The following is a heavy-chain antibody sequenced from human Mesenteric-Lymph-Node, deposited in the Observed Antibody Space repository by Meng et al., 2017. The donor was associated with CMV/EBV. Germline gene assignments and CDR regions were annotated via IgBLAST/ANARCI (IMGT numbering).Heavy chain of an antibody. V-gene: IGHV3-23*01. Sequence: GGSLRLSCAASGLSFDRCTMSWVRQAPGKRLEWVAAISGTSINTYYADSVKGRFTISRDNSKNTLYLQMNSLRAEDTAVYYCARDGESGSPLPGQHWGQGTLVTVSS. CDR1: GLSFDRCT. CDR2: ISGTSINT. D-gene: IGHD3-10*01. CDR3: ARDGESGSPLPGQH. J-gene: IGHJ1*01.